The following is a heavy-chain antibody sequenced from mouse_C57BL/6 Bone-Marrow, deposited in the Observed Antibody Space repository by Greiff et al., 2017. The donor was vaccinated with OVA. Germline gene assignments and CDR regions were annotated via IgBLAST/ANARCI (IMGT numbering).Heavy chain of an antibody. CDR1: GYTFTSYW. D-gene: IGHD2-14*01. V-gene: IGHV1-69*01. CDR2: IDPSDSYT. Sequence: QVQLQQSGAELVMPGASVKLSCKASGYTFTSYWMHWVKQRPGQGLEWIGEIDPSDSYTNYNQKFKGKSTLTVDKSSSTAYMQLSSLTSEDSAVYYCASRGYSYDVWGTGTTVTVSS. CDR3: ASRGYSYDV. J-gene: IGHJ1*03.